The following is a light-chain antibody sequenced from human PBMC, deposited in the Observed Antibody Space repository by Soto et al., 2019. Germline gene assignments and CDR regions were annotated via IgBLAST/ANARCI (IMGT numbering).Light chain of an antibody. CDR3: QSYDSSLSGGSV. CDR1: SSHIGAGFD. V-gene: IGLV1-40*01. Sequence: QSVLTQSPSVSGAPGQRVSISCTGTSSHIGAGFDVHWYQQLPGTAPKLLIYGNNNRPSGVPDRFSGSKSATSASLAITGLQDEDEADYYCQSYDSSLSGGSVFGTGTKLTVL. J-gene: IGLJ1*01. CDR2: GNN.